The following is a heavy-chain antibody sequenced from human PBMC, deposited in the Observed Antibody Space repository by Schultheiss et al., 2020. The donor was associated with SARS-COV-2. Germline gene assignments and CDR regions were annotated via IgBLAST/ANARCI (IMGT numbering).Heavy chain of an antibody. CDR3: AKVIVVADDYFDY. CDR1: GFTFSSYA. V-gene: IGHV3-30-3*01. CDR2: ISYDGSNK. D-gene: IGHD3-22*01. Sequence: GGSLRLSCAASGFTFSSYAMHWVRQAPGKGLEWVAVISYDGSNKYYADSVKGRFTISRDNSKNTLYLQMNSLRAEDTAVYYCAKVIVVADDYFDYWGQGTLVTVSS. J-gene: IGHJ4*02.